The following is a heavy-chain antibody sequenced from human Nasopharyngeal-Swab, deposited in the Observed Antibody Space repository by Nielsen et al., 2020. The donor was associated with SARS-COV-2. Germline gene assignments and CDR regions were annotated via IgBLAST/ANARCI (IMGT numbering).Heavy chain of an antibody. D-gene: IGHD4-17*01. Sequence: VRQAPGKGLEWVAFIAHDASNEYYGDSVKGRFSISRDSSKNTLYLQMDSLRGEDTAVYYWARDAPAHYGAFYWGRGTLVTVSS. CDR3: ARDAPAHYGAFY. CDR2: IAHDASNE. V-gene: IGHV3-30*03. J-gene: IGHJ4*02.